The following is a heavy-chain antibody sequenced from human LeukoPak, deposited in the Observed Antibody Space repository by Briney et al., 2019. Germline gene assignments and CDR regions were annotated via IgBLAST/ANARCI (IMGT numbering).Heavy chain of an antibody. J-gene: IGHJ4*02. CDR3: AKGGARIAALDYFDY. CDR2: ISYDGSNK. V-gene: IGHV3-30*18. D-gene: IGHD6-6*01. CDR1: GFTFSSYG. Sequence: GGSLRLSCAASGFTFSSYGMHWVRQAPGKGLEWVAVISYDGSNKYYADSVKGRFTISRDNSKNTLYLQMNSLRAEDTAVYYCAKGGARIAALDYFDYWGQGTLVTVSS.